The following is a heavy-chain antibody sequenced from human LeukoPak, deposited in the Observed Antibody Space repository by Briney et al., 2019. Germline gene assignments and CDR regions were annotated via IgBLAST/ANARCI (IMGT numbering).Heavy chain of an antibody. CDR1: GFTFSSYG. CDR3: AKWGVDKGEWRHYVDY. CDR2: IRYDGSNK. Sequence: PGGSLRLSCAASGFTFSSYGMHWVRHAPGKGLVWVAFIRYDGSNKYYADSVKGRFTISRDNSKNTLYMQMNSLRAEDTAIYYCAKWGVDKGEWRHYVDYWGQGRLVVVSS. V-gene: IGHV3-30*02. D-gene: IGHD3-16*01. J-gene: IGHJ4*01.